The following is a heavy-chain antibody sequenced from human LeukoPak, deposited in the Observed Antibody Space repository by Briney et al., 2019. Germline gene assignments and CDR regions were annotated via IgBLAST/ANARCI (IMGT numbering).Heavy chain of an antibody. J-gene: IGHJ4*02. CDR3: ASLSDYGDQLDY. V-gene: IGHV4-39*01. D-gene: IGHD4-17*01. CDR1: GGSISSSSYY. CDR2: IYYSGST. Sequence: SETLSLTCTVSGGSISSSSYYWGWIRQPPGKGLEWIGSIYYSGSTYYNPSLKSRVTISVDTSKNQFSLKLSSVTAADTAVNYCASLSDYGDQLDYWGQGTLVTVSS.